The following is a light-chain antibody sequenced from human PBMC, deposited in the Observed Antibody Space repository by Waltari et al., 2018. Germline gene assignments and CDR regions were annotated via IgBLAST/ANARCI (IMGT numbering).Light chain of an antibody. CDR2: DVR. Sequence: QSALTQPASVSGSPGQSITISCTGTSSDVAGYNYFFWYQQHPGKVPKLLIFDVRNRPSGVSNRFSGSKSGNTASLTISGLQAEDESDYYCCSFTSRSTWVFGGGTKLTVL. J-gene: IGLJ3*02. CDR1: SSDVAGYNY. V-gene: IGLV2-14*01. CDR3: CSFTSRSTWV.